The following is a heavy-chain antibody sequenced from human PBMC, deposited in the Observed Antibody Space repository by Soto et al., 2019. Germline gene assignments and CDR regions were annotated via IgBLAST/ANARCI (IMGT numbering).Heavy chain of an antibody. J-gene: IGHJ5*02. Sequence: PSETLSLTCTASGGSISMYYLSWVRQPPGQGLEWIGYIYYVGTTYYNPSPKSRVTISVDTSKKQFSVKLSSVADADTAVYYCAIVVVLVPAAANWFDRRGQGTLGTVSS. V-gene: IGHV4-59*06. CDR1: GGSISMYY. CDR2: IYYVGTT. CDR3: AIVVVLVPAAANWFDR. D-gene: IGHD2-2*01.